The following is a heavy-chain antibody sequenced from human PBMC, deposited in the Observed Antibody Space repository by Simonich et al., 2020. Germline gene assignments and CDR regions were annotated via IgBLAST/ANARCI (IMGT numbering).Heavy chain of an antibody. J-gene: IGHJ3*02. V-gene: IGHV2-5*02. CDR1: GFSLSTSGVG. CDR2: IDWDDDK. CDR3: AHKLSGWFGERDAFDI. Sequence: QITLKESGPTLVKPTQTLTLTCTFSGFSLSTSGVGVGWIRQPPGKALDWLALIDWDDDKRYSPSLKIRLTITKNTSKNQVVLTMTNMDPVDTATYYCAHKLSGWFGERDAFDIWGQGTMVTVSS. D-gene: IGHD3-10*01.